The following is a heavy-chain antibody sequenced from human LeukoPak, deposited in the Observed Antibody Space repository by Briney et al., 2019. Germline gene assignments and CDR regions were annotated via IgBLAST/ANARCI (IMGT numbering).Heavy chain of an antibody. CDR3: ARGPDNYSNYLPA. Sequence: GSLRLSCAASGFTFSSYGMSWVRQAPGKGLEWIGEINHSGSTNYNPSLKSRVTISVDTSKNQFSLKLSSVTAADTAAYYCARGPDNYSNYLPAWGQGTLVTVSS. CDR1: GFTFSSYG. D-gene: IGHD4-11*01. J-gene: IGHJ4*02. V-gene: IGHV4-34*01. CDR2: INHSGST.